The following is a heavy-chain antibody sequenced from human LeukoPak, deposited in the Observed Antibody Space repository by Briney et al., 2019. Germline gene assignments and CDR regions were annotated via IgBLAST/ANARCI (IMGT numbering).Heavy chain of an antibody. V-gene: IGHV4-61*02. Sequence: PSQTLSLTCTVSGGSISSGSYYWSWIRQPAGKGLEGIGRIYTSGSTNYNPSLKSRVTISVDTSKNQFSLKLNSVTAADTAVYYCARGYSYGYTFDYWGQGTLVTVSS. CDR1: GGSISSGSYY. CDR2: IYTSGST. CDR3: ARGYSYGYTFDY. D-gene: IGHD5-18*01. J-gene: IGHJ4*02.